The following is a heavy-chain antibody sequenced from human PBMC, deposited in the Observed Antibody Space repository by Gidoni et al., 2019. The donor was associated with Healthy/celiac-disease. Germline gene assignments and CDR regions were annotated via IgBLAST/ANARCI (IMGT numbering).Heavy chain of an antibody. V-gene: IGHV3-21*01. CDR2: ISSSSSYI. J-gene: IGHJ4*02. CDR3: ARDVKVVKVVDY. D-gene: IGHD2-15*01. Sequence: EVQLVESGGGLVKPGGSLRLSCAASGFTFSSYSMNWVRQAPGKGLEWVSSISSSSSYIYYADSVKGRFTISRDNAKNSLYLQMNSLRAEDTAVYYCARDVKVVKVVDYWGQGTLVTVSS. CDR1: GFTFSSYS.